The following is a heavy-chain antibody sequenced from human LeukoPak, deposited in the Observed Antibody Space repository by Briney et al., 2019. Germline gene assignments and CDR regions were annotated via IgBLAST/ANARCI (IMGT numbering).Heavy chain of an antibody. CDR1: GGSFSGYY. V-gene: IGHV4-34*01. CDR2: IYYSGST. Sequence: PSETLSLTCAVYGGSFSGYYWSWIRQPPGKGLEWIGSIYYSGSTYYNPSLKSRVTISVDTSKNQFSLKLSSVTAADTAVYYCAKTDTAMVTNFDYWGQGTLVTVSS. D-gene: IGHD5-18*01. CDR3: AKTDTAMVTNFDY. J-gene: IGHJ4*02.